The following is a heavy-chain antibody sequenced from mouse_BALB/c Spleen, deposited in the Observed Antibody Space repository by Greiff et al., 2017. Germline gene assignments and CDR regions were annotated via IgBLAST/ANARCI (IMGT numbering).Heavy chain of an antibody. J-gene: IGHJ4*01. Sequence: QVQLQQPGAELVKPGASVKMSCKASGYTFTSYNMHWVKQTPGQGLEWIGAIYPGNGDTSYNQKFKGKATLTADKSSSTAYMQLSSLTSEDSAVYYCARKLCGSSFYAMDYWGQGTSVTVSS. CDR2: IYPGNGDT. V-gene: IGHV1-12*01. CDR1: GYTFTSYN. D-gene: IGHD1-1*01. CDR3: ARKLCGSSFYAMDY.